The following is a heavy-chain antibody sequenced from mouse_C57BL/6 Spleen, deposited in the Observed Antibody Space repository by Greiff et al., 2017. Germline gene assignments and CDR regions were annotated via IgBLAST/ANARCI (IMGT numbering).Heavy chain of an antibody. D-gene: IGHD1-1*01. V-gene: IGHV2-5*01. CDR1: GFSLTSYG. CDR3: AKTGTTVVARYFDV. Sequence: VKLMESGPGLVQPSQSLSITCTVSGFSLTSYGVHWVRQSPGKGLEWLGVIWRGGSTDYNAAFMSRLSITKDNSKSQVFFKMNSLQADDTAIYYCAKTGTTVVARYFDVWGTGTTVTVSS. J-gene: IGHJ1*03. CDR2: IWRGGST.